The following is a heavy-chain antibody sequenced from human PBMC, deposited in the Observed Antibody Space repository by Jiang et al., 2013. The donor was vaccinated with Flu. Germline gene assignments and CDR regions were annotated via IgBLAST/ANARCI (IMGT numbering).Heavy chain of an antibody. J-gene: IGHJ3*02. V-gene: IGHV3-23*01. CDR3: AKDSLYSSGWYSDAFDI. CDR2: ISGSGGST. CDR1: GFTFSSYA. D-gene: IGHD6-19*01. Sequence: VQLLESGGGLVQPGGSLRLSCAASGFTFSSYAMSWVRQAPGKGLEWVSAISGSGGSTYYADSVKGRFTISRDNSKNTLYLQMNSLRAEDTAVYYCAKDSLYSSGWYSDAFDIWGQGTIGHRRLQ.